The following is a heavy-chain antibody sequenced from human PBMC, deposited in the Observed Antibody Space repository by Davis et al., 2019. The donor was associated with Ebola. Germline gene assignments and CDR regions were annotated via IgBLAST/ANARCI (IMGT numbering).Heavy chain of an antibody. Sequence: GGSLRLSCAASGFTFSSYSMNWVRHALRKALEWVSYISSSSSTIYYADSVKGRFTISRDNAKNSLYLQMNSLRDEDKAVYYCARGLLYYYYGMDVWGQGTTVTVSS. J-gene: IGHJ6*02. CDR1: GFTFSSYS. V-gene: IGHV3-48*02. CDR3: ARGLLYYYYGMDV. CDR2: ISSSSSTI.